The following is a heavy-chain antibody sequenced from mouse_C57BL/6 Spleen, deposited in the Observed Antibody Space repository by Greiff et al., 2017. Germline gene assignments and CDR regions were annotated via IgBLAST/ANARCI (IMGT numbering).Heavy chain of an antibody. Sequence: VQLKQSGPELVKPGASVKISCKASGYSFTDYYMNWVKQSNGQSLEWIGAINPNYGTTSYNQKFKGKATLTVDKSSSTAYMQLNSLTSEDSAVYYWARGGLRSAMDYWGQGTSVTVSS. J-gene: IGHJ4*01. CDR3: ARGGLRSAMDY. V-gene: IGHV1-39*01. D-gene: IGHD1-3*01. CDR2: INPNYGTT. CDR1: GYSFTDYY.